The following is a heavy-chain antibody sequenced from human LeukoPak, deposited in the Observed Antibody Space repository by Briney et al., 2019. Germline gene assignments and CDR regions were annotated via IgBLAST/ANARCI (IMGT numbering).Heavy chain of an antibody. CDR2: IRYDGSNK. CDR3: ARNWEIAEFYYYYYMDV. CDR1: GFTFSSYG. D-gene: IGHD6-13*01. Sequence: GGTLRLSCAASGFTFSSYGMHWVRQAPGKGLEWVAFIRYDGSNKYYADSVKGRFTISRDNSKNTLYLQMNSLRAEDTAVYYCARNWEIAEFYYYYYMDVWGKGTTVTISS. V-gene: IGHV3-30*02. J-gene: IGHJ6*03.